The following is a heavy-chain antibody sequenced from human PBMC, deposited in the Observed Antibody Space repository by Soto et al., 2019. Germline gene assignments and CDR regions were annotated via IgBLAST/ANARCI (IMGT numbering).Heavy chain of an antibody. D-gene: IGHD6-13*01. CDR3: AKDPILYGSSWDTYYFDY. Sequence: GGSLRLSCAASGFTFSSYGMHWVRQAPGKGLEWVAVISYDGSNKYYADSVKGRFTISRDNSKNTLYLQMNSLRAEDTAVYYCAKDPILYGSSWDTYYFDYWGQGTMVTVSS. V-gene: IGHV3-30*18. CDR1: GFTFSSYG. J-gene: IGHJ4*02. CDR2: ISYDGSNK.